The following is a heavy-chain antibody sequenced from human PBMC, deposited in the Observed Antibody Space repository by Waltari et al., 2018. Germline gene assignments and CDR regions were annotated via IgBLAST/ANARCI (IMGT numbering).Heavy chain of an antibody. D-gene: IGHD6-13*01. J-gene: IGHJ4*02. CDR1: GFTFSSYA. CDR3: AIRGGSSWTPVY. Sequence: EVQLLESGGGLVQPGGSLRLSCAASGFTFSSYAMSWVRQAPGKGLEWVSAISGRGGSTYYADSVKGRFTISRDNSKNTLYLQMNSRRAEDTAVYYCAIRGGSSWTPVYWGQGTLVTVSS. CDR2: ISGRGGST. V-gene: IGHV3-23*01.